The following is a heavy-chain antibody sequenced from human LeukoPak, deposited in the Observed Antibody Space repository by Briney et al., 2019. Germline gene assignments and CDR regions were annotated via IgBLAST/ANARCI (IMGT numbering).Heavy chain of an antibody. J-gene: IGHJ6*03. CDR3: ARRISGSIYYMDV. Sequence: GGSLRLSCADSGFTFSSYWMSWVRQAPGKGLEWVANIKQDGSEKYYVDSVKGRFTTSRDNAKNSLYLQMNSLRAEDTAVYYCARRISGSIYYMDVWGKGTTVTVSS. V-gene: IGHV3-7*01. CDR1: GFTFSSYW. CDR2: IKQDGSEK. D-gene: IGHD3-3*01.